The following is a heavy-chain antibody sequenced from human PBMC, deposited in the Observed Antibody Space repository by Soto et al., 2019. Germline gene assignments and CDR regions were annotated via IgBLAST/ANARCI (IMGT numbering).Heavy chain of an antibody. V-gene: IGHV1-69*05. D-gene: IGHD2-21*02. Sequence: GASVKVSCKASGGTFSSYAISWVRQAPGQGLEWMGGIIPIFGTANYAQKFQGRVTITRETSASTAYMELSSLRSEDTAVYYCARSIVVVTALDYWGQGTLVTVSS. CDR2: IIPIFGTA. J-gene: IGHJ4*02. CDR3: ARSIVVVTALDY. CDR1: GGTFSSYA.